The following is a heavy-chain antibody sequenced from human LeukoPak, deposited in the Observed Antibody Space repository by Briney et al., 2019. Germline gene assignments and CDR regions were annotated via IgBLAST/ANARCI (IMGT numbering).Heavy chain of an antibody. V-gene: IGHV4-34*01. D-gene: IGHD5-18*01. CDR1: GGSFSGYC. CDR2: INHSGST. CDR3: ARGPDTAMVKWYFDL. Sequence: SETLSLTCAVYGGSFSGYCWSWIRQPPGKGLEWIGEINHSGSTNYNPSLKSRVTISVDTSKNQFSLKLSSVTAADTAVYYCARGPDTAMVKWYFDLWGRGTLVTVSS. J-gene: IGHJ2*01.